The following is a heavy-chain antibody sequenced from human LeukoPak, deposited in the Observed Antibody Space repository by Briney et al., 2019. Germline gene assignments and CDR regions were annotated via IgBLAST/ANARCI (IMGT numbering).Heavy chain of an antibody. J-gene: IGHJ4*02. Sequence: GGSLGLSCAASGFTFSSYSMNWVRQAPGKRLEWASSISSSSSYIYYADSVKGRFTISRDNAKNSLYLQMNSLRAEDTAVYYCARARIRLSYCSSTSCYPGYWGQGTLVTVSS. V-gene: IGHV3-21*01. CDR2: ISSSSSYI. D-gene: IGHD2-2*01. CDR3: ARARIRLSYCSSTSCYPGY. CDR1: GFTFSSYS.